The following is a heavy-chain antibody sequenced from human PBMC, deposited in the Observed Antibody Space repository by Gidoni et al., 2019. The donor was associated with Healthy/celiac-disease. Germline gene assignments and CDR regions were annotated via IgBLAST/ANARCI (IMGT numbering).Heavy chain of an antibody. CDR1: GGSISSSSYY. J-gene: IGHJ4*02. CDR2: SYYSGST. V-gene: IGHV4-39*01. D-gene: IGHD5-18*01. Sequence: QLQLQASGPGLVKHSETLFITCTVSGGSISSSSYYWGWIRQPPGKGLEWIGSSYYSGSTYYNPSLKSRVTISVDTSKNQFSLKLSSVTAADTAVYYCAKGYSYGPDSIHFDYWGQGTLVTVSS. CDR3: AKGYSYGPDSIHFDY.